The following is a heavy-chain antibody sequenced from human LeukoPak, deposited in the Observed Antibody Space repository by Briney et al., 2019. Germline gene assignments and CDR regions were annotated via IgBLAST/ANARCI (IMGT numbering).Heavy chain of an antibody. V-gene: IGHV3-23*01. CDR2: ISGSGGST. Sequence: GGSLRLSCAASGFTFSSYWMSWVRQAPGKGLEWVSAISGSGGSTYYADSVKGRFTISRDNSKNTLYLQMNSLRAEDTAVYYCAKDEGGGSYSGGGPSIPSVYFQHWGQGTLVTVSS. CDR3: AKDEGGGSYSGGGPSIPSVYFQH. D-gene: IGHD1-26*01. J-gene: IGHJ1*01. CDR1: GFTFSSYW.